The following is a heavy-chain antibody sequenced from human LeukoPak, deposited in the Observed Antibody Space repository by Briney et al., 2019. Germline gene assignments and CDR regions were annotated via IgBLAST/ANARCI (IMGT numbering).Heavy chain of an antibody. Sequence: ASVKVSCKASGYTFTSYYMHWVRQAPGQGLEWMGIINPSGGSTSYAQKFQGRVTMTRDTSTSTVYMELSSLRSEDTAVYYCARDFGTVTTGLSSGAVVDYWGQGTLVTVSS. D-gene: IGHD4-17*01. CDR1: GYTFTSYY. CDR3: ARDFGTVTTGLSSGAVVDY. J-gene: IGHJ4*02. V-gene: IGHV1-46*01. CDR2: INPSGGST.